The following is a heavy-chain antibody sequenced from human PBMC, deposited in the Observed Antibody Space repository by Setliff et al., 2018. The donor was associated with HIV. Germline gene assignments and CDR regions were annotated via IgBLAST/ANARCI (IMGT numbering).Heavy chain of an antibody. CDR2: ILYDGSNK. J-gene: IGHJ4*02. Sequence: GSLRLSCEASGFSFSSYTMNWVRQAPGKGLEWVAVILYDGSNKYYADSVKGRFTISRDNLKKRVYLQMSSLRAEDTAVYFCARDTGQLVYYFDYWGQGTLVTVSS. D-gene: IGHD6-6*01. V-gene: IGHV3-30*04. CDR1: GFSFSSYT. CDR3: ARDTGQLVYYFDY.